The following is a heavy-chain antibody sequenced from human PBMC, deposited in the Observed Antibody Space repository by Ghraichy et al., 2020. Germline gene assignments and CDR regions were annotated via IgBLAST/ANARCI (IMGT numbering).Heavy chain of an antibody. J-gene: IGHJ2*01. CDR2: IIPMYGTA. CDR1: GGTFSTYA. V-gene: IGHV1-69*13. Sequence: SVKVSCKASGGTFSTYAISWVRQAPGQGLEWMGGIIPMYGTANYAQKFQGRVTITADESTSTAYMELSSLRSEDTAVYYCARVDFGYRGYFDLWGRGTLVTVSS. D-gene: IGHD3-10*01. CDR3: ARVDFGYRGYFDL.